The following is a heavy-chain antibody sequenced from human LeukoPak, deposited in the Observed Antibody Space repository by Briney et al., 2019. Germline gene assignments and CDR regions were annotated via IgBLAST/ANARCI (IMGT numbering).Heavy chain of an antibody. J-gene: IGHJ4*02. CDR3: ARARLDSSGYSSDY. V-gene: IGHV1-2*02. CDR1: GYTFTGYY. D-gene: IGHD3-22*01. CDR2: INPNSGGT. Sequence: ASVKVSCKASGYTFTGYYMHWVRQAPGQGLEWMGWINPNSGGTNYAQKFQGRVTMTRDTSISTAYMELSRLRSDDTAVYYCARARLDSSGYSSDYWGQGTLVTVSS.